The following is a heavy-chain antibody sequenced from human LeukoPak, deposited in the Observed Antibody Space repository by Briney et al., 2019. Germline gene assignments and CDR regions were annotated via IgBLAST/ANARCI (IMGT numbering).Heavy chain of an antibody. D-gene: IGHD3-22*01. CDR1: GGSISSYY. V-gene: IGHV4-59*01. J-gene: IGHJ3*02. Sequence: SETLSLTCTVSGGSISSYYWSWIRQPPGKGLEWIGYIYYSGSTNYNPSLKSRVTISVDTSKNQFSLKLSSVTAADTAVYYCARVTLSYYYDSSGRLGDAFDIWGQGTMATVSS. CDR2: IYYSGST. CDR3: ARVTLSYYYDSSGRLGDAFDI.